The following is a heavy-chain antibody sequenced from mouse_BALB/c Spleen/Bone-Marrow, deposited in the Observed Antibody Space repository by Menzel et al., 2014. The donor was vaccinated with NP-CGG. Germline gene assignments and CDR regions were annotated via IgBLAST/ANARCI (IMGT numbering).Heavy chain of an antibody. Sequence: VKLVESGPGLVAPSQSLSITCTVSGFSLTGFGINWIRRPPGKGLEWLGMIWGDGTTDYKSALKSRLSINKDNSKSQVFLKMNSLQAGDTARYYCAREKYGNYYAMDYWGQGTSVTVSS. V-gene: IGHV2-6-7*01. CDR2: IWGDGTT. CDR3: AREKYGNYYAMDY. J-gene: IGHJ4*01. CDR1: GFSLTGFG. D-gene: IGHD2-10*02.